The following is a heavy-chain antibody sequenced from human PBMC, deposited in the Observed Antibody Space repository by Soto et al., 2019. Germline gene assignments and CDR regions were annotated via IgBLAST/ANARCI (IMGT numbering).Heavy chain of an antibody. V-gene: IGHV2-5*01. CDR2: IYWNDDK. CDR3: AHTIADQALRYYFDY. J-gene: IGHJ4*02. Sequence: QITLKESGPSLVNPTQPLTLTCTFSAFSLSTSDVGVGLIRQPPGKALECLALIYWNDDKRYSPSLKSRLTITKDTYKYQVVLTMTNMDPVDTATYYCAHTIADQALRYYFDYWGQGTLVTVSS. D-gene: IGHD6-13*01. CDR1: AFSLSTSDVG.